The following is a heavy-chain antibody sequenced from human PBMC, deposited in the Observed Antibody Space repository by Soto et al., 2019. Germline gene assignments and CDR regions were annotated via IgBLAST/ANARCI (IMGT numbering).Heavy chain of an antibody. CDR2: IYYSGST. CDR3: ARRAPPLKNWFDP. V-gene: IGHV4-59*12. CDR1: GGSISNYY. Sequence: PSETLSLTCTVSGGSISNYYWTWIRQPPGKGLEWIGYIYYSGSTNYNPSLKSRVTMSVDTSKNQFSLKLTSVTAADTAVYYCARRAPPLKNWFDPWGKGTLVTVS. J-gene: IGHJ5*02.